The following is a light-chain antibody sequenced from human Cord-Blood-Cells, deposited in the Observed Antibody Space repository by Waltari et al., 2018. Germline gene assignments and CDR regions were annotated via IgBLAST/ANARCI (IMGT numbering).Light chain of an antibody. CDR2: QDS. J-gene: IGLJ2*01. V-gene: IGLV3-1*01. CDR3: QAWDSSTAVV. CDR1: KLGDKY. Sequence: SYELTQPPSVSVSPGQTASITCSGDKLGDKYACWYQQKPGQSPVLVIYQDSKRPSGSPERFSGSYAGNTATLTISGTQAMDEADYYCQAWDSSTAVVFGGGTKLTVL.